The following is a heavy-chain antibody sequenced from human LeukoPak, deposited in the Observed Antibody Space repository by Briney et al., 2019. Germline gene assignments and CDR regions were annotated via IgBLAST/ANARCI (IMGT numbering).Heavy chain of an antibody. J-gene: IGHJ3*02. CDR2: INHSGST. D-gene: IGHD6-19*01. CDR1: GGSFSGYY. Sequence: SETLSLTCAVYGGSFSGYYWSWIRQPPGKGLEWIGEINHSGSTNYNPSLKSRVTISVDTSKNQFSLKLSSVTAADTAVYYCARQQQWLVRPDAFDIWGQGTMVTVSS. V-gene: IGHV4-34*01. CDR3: ARQQQWLVRPDAFDI.